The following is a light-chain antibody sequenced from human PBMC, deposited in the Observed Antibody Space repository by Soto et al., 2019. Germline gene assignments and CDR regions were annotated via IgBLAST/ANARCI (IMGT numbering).Light chain of an antibody. CDR2: EVT. J-gene: IGLJ1*01. CDR1: SSDVGKYDR. V-gene: IGLV2-18*02. Sequence: QSALTQPPSVSGSPGQSVTISCTGTSSDVGKYDRVSWYQQPPGTAPKLIIYEVTNRPSGVPARFSGSKSGNTASLTISGLQAEEEDDYYCSSYTSTRRYVFGAGTKLTVL. CDR3: SSYTSTRRYV.